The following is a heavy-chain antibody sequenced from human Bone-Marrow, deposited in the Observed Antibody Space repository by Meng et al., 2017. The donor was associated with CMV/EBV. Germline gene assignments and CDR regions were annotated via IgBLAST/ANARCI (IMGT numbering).Heavy chain of an antibody. J-gene: IGHJ4*02. CDR1: GGSFSGYY. Sequence: QVQLQGSGQGLVKPSETLSLTCAVYGGSFSGYYWSWIRQPPGKGLEWIGEINHSGSTNYNPSLKSRVTISVDTSKNQFSLKLSSVTAADTAVYYCARGGVVVNGAPFDYWGQGTLVTVSS. V-gene: IGHV4-34*01. CDR2: INHSGST. D-gene: IGHD3-22*01. CDR3: ARGGVVVNGAPFDY.